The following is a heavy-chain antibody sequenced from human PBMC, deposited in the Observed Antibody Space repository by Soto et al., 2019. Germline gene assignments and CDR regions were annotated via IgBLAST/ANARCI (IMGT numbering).Heavy chain of an antibody. V-gene: IGHV3-53*04. Sequence: DVQLVESGGGLVLPGGSLRLACADSEFSVSDNYMNWVRQAPGKGLEWVAVIFSGGSTNYADSVKGRFTISRLKSENTLYLQMSSLRPEDTAVYFCKSRDYWGRGTLVTVSS. CDR3: KSRDY. CDR2: IFSGGST. J-gene: IGHJ4*02. CDR1: EFSVSDNY.